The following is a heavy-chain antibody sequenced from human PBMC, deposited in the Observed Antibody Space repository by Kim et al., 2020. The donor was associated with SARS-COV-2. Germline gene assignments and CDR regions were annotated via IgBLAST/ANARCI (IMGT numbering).Heavy chain of an antibody. Sequence: DGNKKYYMDSVKGRFTVSRDNAKDSLYLQMNTLGAEDTAVYYCTTSMHYWGQGILVTVSP. CDR3: TTSMHY. V-gene: IGHV3-7*01. D-gene: IGHD2-2*01. CDR2: DGNKK. J-gene: IGHJ4*02.